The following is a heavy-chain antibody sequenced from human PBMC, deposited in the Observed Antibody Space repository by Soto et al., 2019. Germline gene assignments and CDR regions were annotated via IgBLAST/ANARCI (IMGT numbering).Heavy chain of an antibody. CDR3: STLSSTWPTGGDY. Sequence: GGSLRLSCAASGFAFSSYGMHWVRPAPGKGLEWVAVIWYDGSNKYYADSVKGRFTISRDSTRSSLYLQMNSLRGDDTAVYYCSTLSSTWPTGGDYWGQGTLVTVSS. V-gene: IGHV3-33*03. J-gene: IGHJ4*02. CDR1: GFAFSSYG. D-gene: IGHD2-2*01. CDR2: IWYDGSNK.